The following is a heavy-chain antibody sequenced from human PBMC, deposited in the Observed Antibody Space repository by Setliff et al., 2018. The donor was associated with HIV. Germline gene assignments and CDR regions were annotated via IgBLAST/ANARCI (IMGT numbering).Heavy chain of an antibody. CDR3: ARDDVGYCSGGSCYHLFDTFDI. Sequence: ASVKVSCKASGYTFINYGISWVRQAPGQGLEWMGWISAYNGNTNYAQQLQGRVTMTTDTSTSTAYMELRSLRSDDTAVCYCARDDVGYCSGGSCYHLFDTFDIWGQGTVVTVSS. CDR2: ISAYNGNT. V-gene: IGHV1-18*01. D-gene: IGHD2-15*01. CDR1: GYTFINYG. J-gene: IGHJ3*02.